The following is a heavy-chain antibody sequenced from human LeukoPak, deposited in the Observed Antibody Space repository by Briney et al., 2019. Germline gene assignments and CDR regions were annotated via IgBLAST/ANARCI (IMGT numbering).Heavy chain of an antibody. V-gene: IGHV1-8*01. CDR2: MNPNSGNT. Sequence: GASVKVSCKASGYTFTSYDINWVRQASGQGLEWMGWMNPNSGNTGYAQKFQGRVTMTRNTSISTAYMELSSLRSEDTAVYYCARRGVTMVRGVIRDYYYGMDVWGQGTTVTVSS. J-gene: IGHJ6*02. CDR3: ARRGVTMVRGVIRDYYYGMDV. CDR1: GYTFTSYD. D-gene: IGHD3-10*01.